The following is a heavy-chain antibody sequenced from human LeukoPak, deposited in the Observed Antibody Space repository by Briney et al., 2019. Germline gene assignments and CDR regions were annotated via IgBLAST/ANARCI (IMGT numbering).Heavy chain of an antibody. J-gene: IGHJ4*02. CDR3: AKDKSYFDSTGYRYFDY. CDR2: IRYDGSIQ. CDR1: GFTFSSSG. Sequence: TGGSLRLSCAASGFTFSSSGMHWVRQAPGKGLEWVAFIRYDGSIQYYADSVKGRFTLSRDNSKNTLYLQMNSLRPEDTAVYYCAKDKSYFDSTGYRYFDYWGQGTLVTVSS. D-gene: IGHD3-22*01. V-gene: IGHV3-30*02.